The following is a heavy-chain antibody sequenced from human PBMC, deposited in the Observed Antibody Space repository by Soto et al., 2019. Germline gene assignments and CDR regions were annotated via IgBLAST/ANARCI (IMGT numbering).Heavy chain of an antibody. D-gene: IGHD4-4*01. Sequence: GESLKISCKGPGYSFINYWISWVRQMPGKGLEWMGRIDPSDSYTNYSPSFQGHVSISADKSISTAYLQWSSLKASDTAMYYCARLSRLHRDWYFDLWGRGTLVTVSS. CDR3: ARLSRLHRDWYFDL. CDR1: GYSFINYW. CDR2: IDPSDSYT. V-gene: IGHV5-10-1*01. J-gene: IGHJ2*01.